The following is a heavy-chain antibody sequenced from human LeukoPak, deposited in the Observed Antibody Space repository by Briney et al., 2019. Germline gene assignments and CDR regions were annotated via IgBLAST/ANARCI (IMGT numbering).Heavy chain of an antibody. CDR1: GGSISSSSYY. CDR3: ARKRDYDILTGYYQSNWFDP. CDR2: IYYSGST. Sequence: SETLSLTCTVSGGSISSSSYYWGWIRQPPGKGLEWIGSIYYSGSTYYNPSLKSRVTISVDTSKNQFSLKLSSVTAADTAVYYCARKRDYDILTGYYQSNWFDPWGQGTLVTVSS. J-gene: IGHJ5*02. V-gene: IGHV4-39*01. D-gene: IGHD3-9*01.